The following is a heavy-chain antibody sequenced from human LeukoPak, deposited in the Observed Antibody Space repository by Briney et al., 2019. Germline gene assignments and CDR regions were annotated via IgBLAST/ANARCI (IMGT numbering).Heavy chain of an antibody. V-gene: IGHV4-34*01. CDR1: GGSFSGYY. Sequence: SETLSLTCAVYGGSFSGYYWSWIRQPPGKGPEWIGEINHSGSTNYNPSLKSRVTMSVDTSKNQFSLKLSSVTAADTAVYYCARAGFGSGSYQTLKYNWFDPWGQGTLVTVSS. D-gene: IGHD3-10*01. J-gene: IGHJ5*02. CDR3: ARAGFGSGSYQTLKYNWFDP. CDR2: INHSGST.